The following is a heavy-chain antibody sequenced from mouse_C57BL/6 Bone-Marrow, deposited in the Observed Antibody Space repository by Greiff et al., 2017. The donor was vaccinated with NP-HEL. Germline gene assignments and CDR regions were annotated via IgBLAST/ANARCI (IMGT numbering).Heavy chain of an antibody. CDR3: ARSYYGSSYPYAMDY. V-gene: IGHV5-4*03. CDR1: GFTFSSYA. D-gene: IGHD1-1*01. J-gene: IGHJ4*01. CDR2: ISDGGSYT. Sequence: EVMLVESGGGLVKPGGSLTLSCAASGFTFSSYAMAWVRQTPEKRLEWVATISDGGSYTYYPDNVKGRFTISRDNAKNNLYLQMSHLKSEDTAMYYCARSYYGSSYPYAMDYWGQGTSVTVSS.